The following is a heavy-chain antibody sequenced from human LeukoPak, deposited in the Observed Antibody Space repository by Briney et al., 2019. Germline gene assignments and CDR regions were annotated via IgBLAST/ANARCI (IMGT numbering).Heavy chain of an antibody. D-gene: IGHD1-20*01. CDR1: VGTFSSYA. V-gene: IGHV1-69*13. Sequence: SVKVSCKASVGTFSSYAISWVRQAPGRGLEWMGGIIPIFGTANYAQKFQGRVTITADESTSTAYMELSSLRSEDTAVYYCARGNWKSFDYWGQGTLVTVSS. CDR2: IIPIFGTA. J-gene: IGHJ4*02. CDR3: ARGNWKSFDY.